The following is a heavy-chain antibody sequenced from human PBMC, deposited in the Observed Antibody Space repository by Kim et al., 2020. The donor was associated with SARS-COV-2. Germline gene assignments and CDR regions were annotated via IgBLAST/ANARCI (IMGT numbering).Heavy chain of an antibody. J-gene: IGHJ2*01. CDR3: ARRTATAGGYWYFDL. D-gene: IGHD6-13*01. CDR2: SNSDGSSR. V-gene: IGHV3-74*01. CDR1: GFTLNSYW. Sequence: GGSLRLSCAASGFTLNSYWMHWVRQAPGKGLVWVSRSNSDGSSRSYADSVKGRFSISRDNAKNTLYLQMNSLRAEDTAVYYCARRTATAGGYWYFDLWGR.